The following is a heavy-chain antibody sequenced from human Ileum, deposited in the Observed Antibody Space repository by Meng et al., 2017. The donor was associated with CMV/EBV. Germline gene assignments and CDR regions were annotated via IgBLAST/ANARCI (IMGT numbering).Heavy chain of an antibody. D-gene: IGHD1-26*01. J-gene: IGHJ5*02. CDR2: IYWDDDK. CDR1: VLSLSTTGVG. V-gene: IGHV2-5*02. Sequence: VLSLSTTGVGVGWIRQPPGKALESLALIYWDDDKRYSPSLKSRITITKDISKSQVVLTMTNMDPVDTATYYCAHRRGVGTTNWFDPWGQGTLVTVSS. CDR3: AHRRGVGTTNWFDP.